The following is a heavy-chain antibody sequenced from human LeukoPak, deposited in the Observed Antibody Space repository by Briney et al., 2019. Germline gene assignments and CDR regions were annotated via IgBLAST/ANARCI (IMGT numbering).Heavy chain of an antibody. D-gene: IGHD1-26*01. V-gene: IGHV4-4*02. CDR1: GGSISSINW. Sequence: SETLSLTCAVSGGSISSINWWSWVRQPPGKGLEWIGEFYHGGNTNYNPSLKRRVSISVDKSKNQFSLKLSSVTAADTAVYYCVRNIVGANAFDYWGQGTLVTVSS. CDR3: VRNIVGANAFDY. J-gene: IGHJ4*02. CDR2: FYHGGNT.